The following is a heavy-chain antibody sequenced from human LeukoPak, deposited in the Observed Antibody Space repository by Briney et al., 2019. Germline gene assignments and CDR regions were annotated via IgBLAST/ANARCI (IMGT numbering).Heavy chain of an antibody. Sequence: GASVKVSCKASGYTFTGYYMHWVRQAPGQGLEWIGRINPNSGGTNYPQKFQGRVTMTRDTSISTAYMELSRLRSDDTAVYYCARVGTSSSWYNWFDPWGQGTLVTVSS. D-gene: IGHD6-13*01. J-gene: IGHJ5*02. CDR2: INPNSGGT. V-gene: IGHV1-2*06. CDR3: ARVGTSSSWYNWFDP. CDR1: GYTFTGYY.